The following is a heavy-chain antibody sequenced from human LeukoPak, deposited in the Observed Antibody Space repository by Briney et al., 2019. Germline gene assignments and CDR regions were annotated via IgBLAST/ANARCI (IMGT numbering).Heavy chain of an antibody. J-gene: IGHJ3*02. Sequence: GGSLRLSCVASGFALRNYGLNWVRQAPGKGLEWVSYVSSGGNTVNYADSVRGRFTISRDNARNSLYLQLNSLRAEDTALYYCARGGAARPDIWGQGTKVVVSS. V-gene: IGHV3-48*01. CDR1: GFALRNYG. CDR2: VSSGGNTV. CDR3: ARGGAARPDI. D-gene: IGHD6-6*01.